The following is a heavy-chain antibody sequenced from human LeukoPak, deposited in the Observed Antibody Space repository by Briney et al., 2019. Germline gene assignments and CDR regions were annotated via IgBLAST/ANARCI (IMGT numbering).Heavy chain of an antibody. J-gene: IGHJ4*02. CDR3: ARMSIAVTSIDF. CDR2: INHSGIT. Sequence: SETLSLACAVYGGSFSGYYWSWIRQPPGEGLEWIGEINHSGITNYNPSLKSRVTISVDTSKNQFSLKLSSVTAADTAVYYCARMSIAVTSIDFWGQGTLVTVSS. D-gene: IGHD6-19*01. CDR1: GGSFSGYY. V-gene: IGHV4-34*01.